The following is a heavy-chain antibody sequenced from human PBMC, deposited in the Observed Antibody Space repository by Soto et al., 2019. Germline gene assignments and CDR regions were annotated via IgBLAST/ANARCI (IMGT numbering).Heavy chain of an antibody. D-gene: IGHD3-10*01. Sequence: QVQLVQSGAEVRTPGASVKVSCKASGYTFTSYDINWVRQATGQGPEWMGWMNPDSGNTDYVQKFQGRVTMTRNTAISPAYMELSSLRSEDTAVYYCARSVGGSNVNFDYWGQGTLVTVSS. CDR2: MNPDSGNT. CDR1: GYTFTSYD. J-gene: IGHJ4*02. V-gene: IGHV1-8*01. CDR3: ARSVGGSNVNFDY.